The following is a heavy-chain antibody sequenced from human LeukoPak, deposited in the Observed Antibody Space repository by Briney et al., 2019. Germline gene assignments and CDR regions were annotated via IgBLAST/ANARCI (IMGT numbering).Heavy chain of an antibody. D-gene: IGHD1-26*01. CDR3: ARGGLDFDY. Sequence: SETLSLTCTVSGGSISSSSYYWSWIRQPAGKGLEWIGRIYTSGSTNYNPSLKSRVTISVDTSKNQFSLKLSSVTAADTAVYYCARGGLDFDYWGQGTLVTVSS. CDR1: GGSISSSSYY. CDR2: IYTSGST. V-gene: IGHV4-61*02. J-gene: IGHJ4*02.